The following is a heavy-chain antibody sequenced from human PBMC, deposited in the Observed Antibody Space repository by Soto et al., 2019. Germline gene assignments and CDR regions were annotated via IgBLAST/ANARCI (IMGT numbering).Heavy chain of an antibody. J-gene: IGHJ4*02. CDR3: ARAFYDSSGYSY. D-gene: IGHD3-22*01. V-gene: IGHV3-30-3*01. CDR2: ISYDGSNK. Sequence: SGGSLRLSCAASGFTFSSYAMHWVRQAPGKGLEWVAVISYDGSNKYYADSVKGRFTISRGNSKNTLYLQMNSLRAEDTAVYYCARAFYDSSGYSYWGQGTLVTV. CDR1: GFTFSSYA.